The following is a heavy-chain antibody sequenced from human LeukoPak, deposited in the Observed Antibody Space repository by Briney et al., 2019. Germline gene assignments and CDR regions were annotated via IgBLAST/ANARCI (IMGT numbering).Heavy chain of an antibody. Sequence: SETLSLTCTVSGGSISSYYWSWIRQPPGKGLEYIGYIYYTGSTNYNPSLKSRVTISVDTSKNQFSLKLSSVTAADTSVYYCASGARVAWGYYYYGMDVWGQETTVTVSS. CDR2: IYYTGST. CDR1: GGSISSYY. CDR3: ASGARVAWGYYYYGMDV. J-gene: IGHJ6*02. D-gene: IGHD7-27*01. V-gene: IGHV4-59*01.